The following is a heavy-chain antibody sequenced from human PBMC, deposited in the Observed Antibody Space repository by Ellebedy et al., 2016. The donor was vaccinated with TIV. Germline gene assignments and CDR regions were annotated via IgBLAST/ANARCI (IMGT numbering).Heavy chain of an antibody. D-gene: IGHD5-12*01. Sequence: GESMKISCAASRFPFSNYWMHWVRQAPGKGLVWVSRINSDGSSTNYADSVKGRFTISRDNAKNTVYLQINSLGPEDTAMYYCAKDLHILAADYWGQGTLVTVSS. CDR1: RFPFSNYW. CDR2: INSDGSST. CDR3: AKDLHILAADY. J-gene: IGHJ4*02. V-gene: IGHV3-74*01.